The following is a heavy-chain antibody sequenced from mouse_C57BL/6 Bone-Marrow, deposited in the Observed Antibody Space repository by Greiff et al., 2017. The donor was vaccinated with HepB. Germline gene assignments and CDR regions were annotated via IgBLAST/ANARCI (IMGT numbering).Heavy chain of an antibody. CDR1: GYTFTSYG. CDR3: ARSLYDGYYEGLAY. Sequence: LVESGAELARPGASVKLSCKASGYTFTSYGISWVKQRTGQGLEWIGEIYPRSGNTYYNEKFKGKATLTADKSSSTAYMELRSLTSEDSAVYFCARSLYDGYYEGLAYWGQGTLVTVSA. D-gene: IGHD2-3*01. J-gene: IGHJ3*01. CDR2: IYPRSGNT. V-gene: IGHV1-81*01.